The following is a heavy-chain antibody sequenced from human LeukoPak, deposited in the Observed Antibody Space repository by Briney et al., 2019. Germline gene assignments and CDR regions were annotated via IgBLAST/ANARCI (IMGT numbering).Heavy chain of an antibody. CDR3: ARHPYNSSWFWFDP. CDR2: MYAGGST. Sequence: GGSLRLSCAASGFTVSNNYMSWVRQAPGKGLEWVSIMYAGGSTNYADSVKGRFTISRDHSKNTLYLQMNSLRLDDTAVYYCARHPYNSSWFWFDPWGQGTLVTVSS. J-gene: IGHJ5*02. D-gene: IGHD6-13*01. V-gene: IGHV3-66*02. CDR1: GFTVSNNY.